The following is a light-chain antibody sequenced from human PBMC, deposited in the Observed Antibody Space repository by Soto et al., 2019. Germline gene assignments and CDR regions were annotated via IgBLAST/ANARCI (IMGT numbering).Light chain of an antibody. CDR1: QGISTY. CDR3: QQYNNWPPWT. V-gene: IGKV1-39*01. Sequence: DIQMTQSPSSLSASVGDRVTITCRASQGISTYLNWYQQRPGKAPKLLIYAASSLQSGVPSRFSGSGSGTDFTLTISSLQSEDFAVYYCQQYNNWPPWTFGQGTKVDIK. J-gene: IGKJ1*01. CDR2: AAS.